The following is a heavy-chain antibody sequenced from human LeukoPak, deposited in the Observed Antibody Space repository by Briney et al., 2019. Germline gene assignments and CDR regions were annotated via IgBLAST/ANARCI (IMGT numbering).Heavy chain of an antibody. CDR1: GFTFGDYG. CDR2: IRSKAYGGTT. J-gene: IGHJ4*02. CDR3: SNSYCGGDCYSGGYFDY. D-gene: IGHD2-21*02. V-gene: IGHV3-49*04. Sequence: GRSLRLSCTGSGFTFGDYGMSRVRQAPGKGLEWVGFIRSKAYGGTTEYAASVKGRFTISRDDSKSIAYLQMNSLKTEDTAGYYCSNSYCGGDCYSGGYFDYWGQGTLVTVSS.